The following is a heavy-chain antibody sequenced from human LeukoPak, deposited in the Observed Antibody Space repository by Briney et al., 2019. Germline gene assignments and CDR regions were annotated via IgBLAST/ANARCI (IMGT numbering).Heavy chain of an antibody. Sequence: GGSLRLSCAASEFSVGSNYMTWVRQAPGKGLEWVSLIYSGGSTYYADSVKGRFTISRDNAKNSLYLQMNSLRADDTAVYYCARDTQQWLVTGAFDIWGQGTMVTVSS. D-gene: IGHD6-19*01. CDR1: EFSVGSNY. J-gene: IGHJ3*02. CDR2: IYSGGST. CDR3: ARDTQQWLVTGAFDI. V-gene: IGHV3-66*01.